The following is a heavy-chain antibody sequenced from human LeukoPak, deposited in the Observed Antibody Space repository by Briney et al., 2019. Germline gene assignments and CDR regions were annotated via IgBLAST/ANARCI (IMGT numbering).Heavy chain of an antibody. CDR1: GGSFSGYY. D-gene: IGHD3-16*02. J-gene: IGHJ3*02. V-gene: IGHV4-34*01. CDR2: INHSGST. Sequence: SETLSLTCAVYGGSFSGYYWSWIRQPPGKGLEWIGEINHSGSTNYNPSLKSRVTISVDTSKNQFSLKLSSVTAADTAVYYCARGQQYYDYVWGSYRYPRGAFDIWGQGTMVTVSS. CDR3: ARGQQYYDYVWGSYRYPRGAFDI.